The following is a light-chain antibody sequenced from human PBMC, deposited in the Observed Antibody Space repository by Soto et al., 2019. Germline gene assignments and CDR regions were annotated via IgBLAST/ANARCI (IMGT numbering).Light chain of an antibody. Sequence: QSVLTQPPSASGTPGQRVTISCSGGSSNIGRNYVYWYQQLPGTAPKLLIYRNNQRPSGVPDRFSGSKSGTSASLAISGLRSEDEADYYCAAWDDSLSGLVFGTGTKVTVL. CDR2: RNN. V-gene: IGLV1-47*01. J-gene: IGLJ1*01. CDR1: SSNIGRNY. CDR3: AAWDDSLSGLV.